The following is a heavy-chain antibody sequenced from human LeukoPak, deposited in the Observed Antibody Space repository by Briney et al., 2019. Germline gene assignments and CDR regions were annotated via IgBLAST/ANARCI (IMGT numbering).Heavy chain of an antibody. CDR3: ARESGAAYSVSGMDV. V-gene: IGHV4-4*07. CDR2: IYVSGST. Sequence: PSETLSLTCSVSGGSISGYYWTWIRQPAGQGMEWIGRIYVSGSTNYSPSLKSRVTMSLDTSTNQFSLNLSSVTAADTAVYYCARESGAAYSVSGMDVWGKGTTVTVSS. CDR1: GGSISGYY. J-gene: IGHJ6*04. D-gene: IGHD3-16*01.